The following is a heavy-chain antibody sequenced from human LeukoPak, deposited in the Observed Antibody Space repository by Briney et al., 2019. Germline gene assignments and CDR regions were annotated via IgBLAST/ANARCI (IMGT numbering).Heavy chain of an antibody. CDR1: GFTFSSHW. CDR3: ARDQLGDGDYLFDS. D-gene: IGHD4-17*01. Sequence: GGSLRLSCAASGFTFSSHWMTWVRQAPGKGLEWVASIKQGGSEKYYADSVKGRFTVSRDNARNTLFLQMNSLRAEDTAVYYCARDQLGDGDYLFDSWGQGILVTVSS. CDR2: IKQGGSEK. J-gene: IGHJ4*02. V-gene: IGHV3-7*01.